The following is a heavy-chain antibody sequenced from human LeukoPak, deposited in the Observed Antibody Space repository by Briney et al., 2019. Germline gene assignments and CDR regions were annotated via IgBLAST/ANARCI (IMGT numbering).Heavy chain of an antibody. J-gene: IGHJ4*02. CDR2: ILGNGYAS. V-gene: IGHV3-64*02. CDR3: ARDSTSGYSFDS. Sequence: GGSLRLSCVASGFTFSSYPMHWVRQAPDKGLEYLSAILGNGYASFYADSVNGRFTISRDNSKNTLYLQMGNLRADDMAVYYCARDSTSGYSFDSWGQGTLVTVSS. CDR1: GFTFSSYP. D-gene: IGHD5-12*01.